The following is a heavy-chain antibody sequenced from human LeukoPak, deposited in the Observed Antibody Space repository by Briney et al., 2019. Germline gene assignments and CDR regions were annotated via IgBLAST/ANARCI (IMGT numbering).Heavy chain of an antibody. CDR3: ARAYGDRALFDY. J-gene: IGHJ4*02. D-gene: IGHD4-17*01. CDR1: GGPVSSGGYS. Sequence: ASQTLSLTCAVSGGPVSSGGYSWSWIRQPPGKGLEWIGYIYHSGSTYYNPSLKSRVTISVDRSKNQFSLKLSSVTAADTAVYYCARAYGDRALFDYWGQGTLVTVSS. V-gene: IGHV4-30-2*01. CDR2: IYHSGST.